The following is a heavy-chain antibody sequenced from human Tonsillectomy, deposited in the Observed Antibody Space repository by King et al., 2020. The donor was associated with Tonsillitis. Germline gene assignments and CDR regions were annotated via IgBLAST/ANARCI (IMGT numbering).Heavy chain of an antibody. CDR3: AAQSIAARPPENYYYYGMDV. Sequence: VQLVESGAEVKKPGSSVKVSCKASGGTFSSYAISWVRQAPGQGLEWMGGIIPILGTANYAQKFQGRVTITADESTSTAYMELSSLRSEDTAVYYCAAQSIAARPPENYYYYGMDVWGQGTTVTVSS. CDR1: GGTFSSYA. CDR2: IIPILGTA. V-gene: IGHV1-69*01. J-gene: IGHJ6*02. D-gene: IGHD6-6*01.